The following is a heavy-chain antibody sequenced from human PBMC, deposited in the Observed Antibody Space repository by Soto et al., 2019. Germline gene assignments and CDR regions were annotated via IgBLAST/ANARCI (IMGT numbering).Heavy chain of an antibody. J-gene: IGHJ6*02. V-gene: IGHV3-33*01. CDR1: GFTFSSYG. CDR3: ARQNRFPSYSSSWFSYYYYYGMDV. D-gene: IGHD6-13*01. Sequence: GGSPRLSCAASGFTFSSYGMHWVRQAPGKGLEWVAVIWYDGSNKYYADSVKGRFPISRDNYKNTLYLQMNSLRAEDRAVYYCARQNRFPSYSSSWFSYYYYYGMDVWGQGTTVTVSS. CDR2: IWYDGSNK.